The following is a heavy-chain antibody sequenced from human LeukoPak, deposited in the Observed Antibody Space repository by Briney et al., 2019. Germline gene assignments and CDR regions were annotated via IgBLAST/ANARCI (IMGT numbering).Heavy chain of an antibody. Sequence: SETLSLTCTVSGGSISSYYWSWIRQPPGKGLEWIGYIYYSGSTNYNPSLKSRVTISVDTSKNQFSLKLSSVTAADTAVYYCARDAGYSSSPGDAFDIWGQGAMVTVSS. CDR3: ARDAGYSSSPGDAFDI. V-gene: IGHV4-59*01. J-gene: IGHJ3*02. CDR1: GGSISSYY. D-gene: IGHD6-13*01. CDR2: IYYSGST.